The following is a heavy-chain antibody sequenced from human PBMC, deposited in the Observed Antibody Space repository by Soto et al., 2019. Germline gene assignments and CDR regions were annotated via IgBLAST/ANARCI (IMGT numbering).Heavy chain of an antibody. J-gene: IGHJ6*03. V-gene: IGHV1-46*03. CDR1: GYTFTSYY. CDR2: IKPSGGST. D-gene: IGHD6-6*01. Sequence: ASVKVSCKASGYTFTSYYMHWVRQAPGQGLEWMGIIKPSGGSTSYAQKLQGRVTMTRDTSTSTVYMELSSLRSEDTAVYYCARVDSSSFSLLAPNYYMDVWGKGTTVTVSS. CDR3: ARVDSSSFSLLAPNYYMDV.